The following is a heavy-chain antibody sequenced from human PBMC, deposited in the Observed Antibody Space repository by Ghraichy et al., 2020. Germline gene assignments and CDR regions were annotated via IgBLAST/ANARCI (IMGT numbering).Heavy chain of an antibody. V-gene: IGHV3-7*03. CDR1: GLTFRTYY. Sequence: GGSLRLSCAASGLTFRTYYMSWVRQAPGKGLEWVANIKQDGSEKFYVDSVKGRFTISRDNAKNLLYLQMNSLRAEDTAVYYCAREDIVVVPAPMDDAFDIWGQGTMGIVSS. CDR2: IKQDGSEK. D-gene: IGHD2-2*01. J-gene: IGHJ3*02. CDR3: AREDIVVVPAPMDDAFDI.